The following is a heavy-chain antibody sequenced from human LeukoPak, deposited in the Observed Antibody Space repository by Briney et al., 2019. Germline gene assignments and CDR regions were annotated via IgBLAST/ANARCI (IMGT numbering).Heavy chain of an antibody. Sequence: GGSQRLSCAACVFTLSSYAMSWARQASGKGLEGVLAISGSGGSTYYADSVKGRFTISRDNSKNTMYLQMNSLRAEDTAVYYCAKETSSRVGATTGDYWGQGTLVTVSS. CDR2: ISGSGGST. J-gene: IGHJ4*02. V-gene: IGHV3-23*01. CDR3: AKETSSRVGATTGDY. CDR1: VFTLSSYA. D-gene: IGHD1-26*01.